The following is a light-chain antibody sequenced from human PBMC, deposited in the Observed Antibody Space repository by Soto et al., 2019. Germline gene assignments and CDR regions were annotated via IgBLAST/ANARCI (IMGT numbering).Light chain of an antibody. Sequence: DIQMTQSPSSLSASVGDRVTITCQASQDISNYLSWYQQKPGKAPKLLIYAASSLQSGVPSRFSGGGSGTDFTLTISSLQPEDFATYYCQQSYSAPPITFGQGTRLEI. J-gene: IGKJ5*01. CDR3: QQSYSAPPIT. V-gene: IGKV1-39*01. CDR1: QDISNY. CDR2: AAS.